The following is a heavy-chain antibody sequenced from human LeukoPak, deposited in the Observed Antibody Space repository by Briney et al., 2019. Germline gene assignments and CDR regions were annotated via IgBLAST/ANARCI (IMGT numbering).Heavy chain of an antibody. CDR1: GFTFSSYA. J-gene: IGHJ4*02. CDR2: ISGSGDST. V-gene: IGHV3-23*01. CDR3: ATADYGDYVDPGGYFDY. D-gene: IGHD4-17*01. Sequence: TGGSLRLSCAASGFTFSSYAMSWVRQAPGKGLEWVSTISGSGDSTYYADSVKGRFTISRDNSKNTLYLQMNSLRAEDTAVYYCATADYGDYVDPGGYFDYWGQGTLVTVSS.